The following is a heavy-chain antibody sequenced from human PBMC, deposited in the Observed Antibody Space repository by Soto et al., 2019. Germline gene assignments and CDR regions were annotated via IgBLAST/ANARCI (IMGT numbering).Heavy chain of an antibody. D-gene: IGHD3-22*01. CDR1: GGSISSGDYY. CDR2: IYYSGST. J-gene: IGHJ3*02. V-gene: IGHV4-30-4*01. Sequence: PSETLSLTCTVSGGSISSGDYYWSWIRQPPGKGLEWIGYIYYSGSTYYNPSLKSRVTISVDTSKNQFSLKLSSVTAADTAVYYCARDGGTYYYDSSGPTYASDIWGQGTMVTVS. CDR3: ARDGGTYYYDSSGPTYASDI.